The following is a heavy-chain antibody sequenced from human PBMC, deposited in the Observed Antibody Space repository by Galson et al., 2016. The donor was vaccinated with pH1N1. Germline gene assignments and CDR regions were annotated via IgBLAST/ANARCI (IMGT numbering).Heavy chain of an antibody. D-gene: IGHD7-27*01. Sequence: SLRLSCAASGFTFSTYGMNWVRQAPGKGLEWVAVISYDGNNKYYVDSVKDRFTISRDNSRNTLYLQMTSLRAEDTAVYYCARGALGMGFDSWGQGTLVTVSS. V-gene: IGHV3-30*03. CDR2: ISYDGNNK. CDR1: GFTFSTYG. J-gene: IGHJ4*02. CDR3: ARGALGMGFDS.